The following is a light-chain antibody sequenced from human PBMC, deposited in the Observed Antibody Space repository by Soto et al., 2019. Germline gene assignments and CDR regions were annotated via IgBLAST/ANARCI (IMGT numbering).Light chain of an antibody. CDR3: QQRSSWPLT. CDR2: DAF. CDR1: QSVGSY. J-gene: IGKJ4*01. V-gene: IGKV3-11*01. Sequence: EIVLTQSPATLSLSPGERVTLSCRASQSVGSYFAWYQQKPGQAPRLLIYDAFSRATGIPARFSGRGSGTDFTLTISSLEPEDFAVYFCQQRSSWPLTFGGGTMVEIK.